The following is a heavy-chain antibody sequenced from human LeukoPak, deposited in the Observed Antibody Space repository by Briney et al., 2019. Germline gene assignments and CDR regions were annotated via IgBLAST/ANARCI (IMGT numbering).Heavy chain of an antibody. CDR1: GVSISDYH. D-gene: IGHD1-26*01. CDR3: ARMYSGTSYYFDF. J-gene: IGHJ4*02. Sequence: KPSETLSLTCSVSGVSISDYHWIWIRQPPAKGLEWMGYFSYSGSTRYNPSLKSRVTMSVDTSKNQFSLRLNSVAAADAAVYYCARMYSGTSYYFDFWGQGTLVTVSS. CDR2: FSYSGST. V-gene: IGHV4-59*01.